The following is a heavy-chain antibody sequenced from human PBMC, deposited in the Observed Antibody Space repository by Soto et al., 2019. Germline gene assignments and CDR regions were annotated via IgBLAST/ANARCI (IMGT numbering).Heavy chain of an antibody. CDR2: ISSSSSYI. CDR3: ARDQVGYYDSSGYYGPPRWAFEI. D-gene: IGHD3-22*01. CDR1: GFTFSSYS. Sequence: PGGSLRLSCAASGFTFSSYSMNWVRQAPGKGLEWVSSISSSSSYIYYADSVKGRFTISRDNAKNSLYLQMNSLRAEDTAVYYCARDQVGYYDSSGYYGPPRWAFEIWGQGTMVTVSS. V-gene: IGHV3-21*01. J-gene: IGHJ3*02.